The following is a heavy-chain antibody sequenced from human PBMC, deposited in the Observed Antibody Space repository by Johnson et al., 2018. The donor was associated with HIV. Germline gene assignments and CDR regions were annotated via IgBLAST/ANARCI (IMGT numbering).Heavy chain of an antibody. CDR1: GFTFSSYA. Sequence: VQLVESGGGLVQPGGSLRLSCAASGFTFSSYAMSWVRQAPGKGLEWVSGFSWNSGSIGYVDSVKGRFTVSRDNAENSLYLQMNSLRTEDTALYYCAKDRYSYGSGAGIDAFDIWGQGTVVTVSS. CDR2: FSWNSGSI. CDR3: AKDRYSYGSGAGIDAFDI. V-gene: IGHV3-9*01. J-gene: IGHJ3*02. D-gene: IGHD3-10*01.